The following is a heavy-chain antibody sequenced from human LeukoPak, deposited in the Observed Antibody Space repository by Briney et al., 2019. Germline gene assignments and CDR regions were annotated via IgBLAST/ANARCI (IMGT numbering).Heavy chain of an antibody. CDR3: ASIYDSAAGTGGFDY. D-gene: IGHD6-13*01. Sequence: SVKVSCKASGGTFSSYAISWVRQAPGQGLEWMGGIIPIFGTANYAQKFQGRVTITADESTSTAYMELSSPRSEDTAVYYCASIYDSAAGTGGFDYWGQGTLVTVSS. CDR1: GGTFSSYA. V-gene: IGHV1-69*13. J-gene: IGHJ4*02. CDR2: IIPIFGTA.